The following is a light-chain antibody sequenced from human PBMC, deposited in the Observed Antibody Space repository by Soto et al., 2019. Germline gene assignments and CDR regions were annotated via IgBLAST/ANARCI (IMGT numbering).Light chain of an antibody. CDR2: GNS. J-gene: IGLJ1*01. CDR3: QYYDSSLSAYV. Sequence: QSALAQPPSVSGAPGQKVTISCTGSSSNIGAGYDLHWYQQLPGTAPKLLLYGNSNRPSGVPDRFSGSKSGTSASLAITGLQAEDEADYYCQYYDSSLSAYVFGTGTKVTVL. CDR1: SSNIGAGYD. V-gene: IGLV1-40*01.